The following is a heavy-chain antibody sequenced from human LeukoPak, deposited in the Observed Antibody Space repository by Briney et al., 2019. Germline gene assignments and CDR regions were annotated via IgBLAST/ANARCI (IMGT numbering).Heavy chain of an antibody. D-gene: IGHD3-16*02. CDR2: ISAYNGNT. Sequence: ASVKVSCKASGYSFTSYDISWVRQAPGQGLEWMGWISAYNGNTNYAQKLQGRVAMTTDTSTSTAYMELRSLRSDDTAVYYCARVKVYDYVWGSYRYTPYFDYWGQGTLVTVSS. V-gene: IGHV1-18*01. CDR3: ARVKVYDYVWGSYRYTPYFDY. J-gene: IGHJ4*02. CDR1: GYSFTSYD.